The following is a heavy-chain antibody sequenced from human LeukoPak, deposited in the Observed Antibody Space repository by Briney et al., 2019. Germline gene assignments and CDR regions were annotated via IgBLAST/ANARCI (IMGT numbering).Heavy chain of an antibody. V-gene: IGHV3-21*01. D-gene: IGHD2-15*01. J-gene: IGHJ3*02. Sequence: PGGSLRLSCAASGFTFSSYSMNWVRQAPGKGLEGVSSISSSSSYIYYADSVKARFTISRDNAKNSLYLQMNSLRAEDTAVYYCARDGRPTPELYCSGGSCYSNAFDIWGQGTMVTVSS. CDR1: GFTFSSYS. CDR2: ISSSSSYI. CDR3: ARDGRPTPELYCSGGSCYSNAFDI.